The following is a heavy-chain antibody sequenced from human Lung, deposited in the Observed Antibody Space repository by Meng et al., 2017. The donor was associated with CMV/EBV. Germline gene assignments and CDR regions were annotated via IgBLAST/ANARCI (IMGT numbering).Heavy chain of an antibody. D-gene: IGHD4-17*01. J-gene: IGHJ4*02. V-gene: IGHV3-20*03. CDR1: GFTFEDYG. Sequence: SGFTFEDYGMSWVRQAPGKGLEWVSGINWNGGSTGYADSVKGRFTISRDNAKNSLYLQMNSLRAEDTALYYCAREGYDDYGDYAFFSWGQGTLVTVSS. CDR3: AREGYDDYGDYAFFS. CDR2: INWNGGST.